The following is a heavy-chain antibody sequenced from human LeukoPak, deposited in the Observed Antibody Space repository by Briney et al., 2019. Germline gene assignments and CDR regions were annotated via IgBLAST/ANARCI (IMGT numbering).Heavy chain of an antibody. V-gene: IGHV4-30-4*01. CDR1: GGSISRGDSY. J-gene: IGHJ3*02. D-gene: IGHD2-2*01. Sequence: SGTLSLTCTVSGGSISRGDSYWSWIRQPPGKGLEWIGHIYYSGSTYYNPSLKSRVTISVDTSKNQFSLKLSSVTAADTAVYYCARDKGTTIFDIWGQGTMVTVSS. CDR2: IYYSGST. CDR3: ARDKGTTIFDI.